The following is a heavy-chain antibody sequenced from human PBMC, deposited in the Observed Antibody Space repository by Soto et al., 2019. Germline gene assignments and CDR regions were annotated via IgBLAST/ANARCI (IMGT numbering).Heavy chain of an antibody. Sequence: GESLKISCKGSGYSFTTYWISWVRQMPGKGLECMGKIDPSDSYTGYSPSFQGHVTISADKSISTAYLQWSSLKASDTAMYYCARNLQYCSGGSCYLPGGMDVWGQGTTVTVSS. CDR3: ARNLQYCSGGSCYLPGGMDV. CDR1: GYSFTTYW. J-gene: IGHJ6*02. CDR2: IDPSDSYT. D-gene: IGHD2-15*01. V-gene: IGHV5-10-1*01.